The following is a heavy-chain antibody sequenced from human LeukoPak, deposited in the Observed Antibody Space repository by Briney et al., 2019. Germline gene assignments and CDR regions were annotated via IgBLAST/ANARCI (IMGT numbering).Heavy chain of an antibody. CDR1: GYTFTSYG. CDR3: ARGRDLTIFGVATFPNAFDI. J-gene: IGHJ3*02. CDR2: ISAYNGNT. D-gene: IGHD3-3*01. V-gene: IGHV1-18*01. Sequence: ASVKVSCKASGYTFTSYGISWVRQAPGQGLEWMGWISAYNGNTNCAQKLQGRVTMTTDTSTSTAYMELRSLRSDDTAVYYCARGRDLTIFGVATFPNAFDIWGQGTMVTVSS.